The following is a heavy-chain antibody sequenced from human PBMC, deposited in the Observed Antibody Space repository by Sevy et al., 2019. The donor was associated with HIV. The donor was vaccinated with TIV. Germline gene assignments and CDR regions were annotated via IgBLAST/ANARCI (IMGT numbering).Heavy chain of an antibody. V-gene: IGHV3-21*01. Sequence: GGSLRLSCAASGFTFSSYSMNWVRQAPGKGLEWVSSISSSSSYIYYADSVKGRFTISRDNAKNSLYLQMNSLRAEDTAVYDCARDVCTNGVCYYFDYWGQGTLVTVSS. D-gene: IGHD2-8*01. CDR2: ISSSSSYI. J-gene: IGHJ4*02. CDR3: ARDVCTNGVCYYFDY. CDR1: GFTFSSYS.